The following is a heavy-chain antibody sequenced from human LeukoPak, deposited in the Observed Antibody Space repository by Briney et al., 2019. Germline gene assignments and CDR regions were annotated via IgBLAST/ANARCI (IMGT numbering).Heavy chain of an antibody. CDR3: ERDNPDPGTREGAFDI. Sequence: GALRLSCEASGLIFSSYAMNWVRQVPGKGLAWVPRIKSDGSSTSYADSVKGRFTISRDNAKNTLYLQMNSLRAEDTAVYYCERDNPDPGTREGAFDIWGQGTMVTVPS. J-gene: IGHJ3*02. D-gene: IGHD1-14*01. CDR2: IKSDGSST. CDR1: GLIFSSYA. V-gene: IGHV3-74*01.